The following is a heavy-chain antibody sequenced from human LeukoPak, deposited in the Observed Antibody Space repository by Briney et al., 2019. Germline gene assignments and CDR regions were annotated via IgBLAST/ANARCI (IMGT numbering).Heavy chain of an antibody. Sequence: SETLSLTCTVSGGSISSGGYYWSWIRQPPGKGLEWIGYIYHSGSTYYNPSLKSRVTISVDRSKNQFSLKLSSVTAADTAVYYCARGGYGSGSYFSYYYYMDVWGKGTTVTVSS. CDR1: GGSISSGGYY. CDR2: IYHSGST. CDR3: ARGGYGSGSYFSYYYYMDV. D-gene: IGHD3-10*01. V-gene: IGHV4-30-2*01. J-gene: IGHJ6*03.